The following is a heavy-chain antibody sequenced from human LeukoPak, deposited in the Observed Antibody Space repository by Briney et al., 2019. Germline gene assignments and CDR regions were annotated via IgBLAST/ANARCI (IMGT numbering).Heavy chain of an antibody. J-gene: IGHJ4*02. CDR1: GGTFTIYA. Sequence: SVTVSFTASGGTFTIYAISWVRQAPGQGLEWMGGINPIFGTANYAQKFQGRVTITADESTSTAYMELSSLRSEDTAVYYCARVGSGRDQSFDYWGQGTLVTISS. V-gene: IGHV1-69*13. D-gene: IGHD3-3*01. CDR3: ARVGSGRDQSFDY. CDR2: INPIFGTA.